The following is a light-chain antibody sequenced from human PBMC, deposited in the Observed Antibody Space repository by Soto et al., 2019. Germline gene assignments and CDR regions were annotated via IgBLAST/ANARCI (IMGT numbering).Light chain of an antibody. V-gene: IGKV3-20*01. J-gene: IGKJ2*01. CDR3: HQYGGSPQT. Sequence: ENVLRQSPGTLSLSPGERATLSCRASQSVNNNYLAWYQQKLGQAPRLLIFGASSRATATPDRFSGRGSGADFTLTISRLEPEDSAVYYCHQYGGSPQTFGQGTKLEIK. CDR1: QSVNNNY. CDR2: GAS.